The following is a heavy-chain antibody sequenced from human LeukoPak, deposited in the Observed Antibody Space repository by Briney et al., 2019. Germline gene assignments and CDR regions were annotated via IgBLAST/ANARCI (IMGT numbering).Heavy chain of an antibody. CDR1: GFSLSTSGAG. CDR3: AHSYDYVWGSYRYTGYFDY. CDR2: IYWDDDK. J-gene: IGHJ4*02. V-gene: IGHV2-5*02. Sequence: SGPTLVNPTQTLTLTCTFSGFSLSTSGAGVGWIRQPPGKALEWLALIYWDDDKRYSPSLKSRLTITEDTSKNQVVLTMTNMDPVDTATYYCAHSYDYVWGSYRYTGYFDYWGRGTLVTVSS. D-gene: IGHD3-16*02.